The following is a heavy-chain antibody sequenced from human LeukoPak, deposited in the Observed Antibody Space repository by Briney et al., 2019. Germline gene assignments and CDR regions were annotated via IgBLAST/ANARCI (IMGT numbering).Heavy chain of an antibody. CDR3: AKNPTGFPNWFDP. V-gene: IGHV3-23*01. D-gene: IGHD6-25*01. CDR2: ISSTSDYT. Sequence: GGSLRLSCAASGFTFSTSVMSWVRQVPGKGLEWISVISSTSDYTYYTDSVKGRFTISRDNSKNTLYLQMNSLRADDTAVYYCAKNPTGFPNWFDPWGQGILVTVSS. CDR1: GFTFSTSV. J-gene: IGHJ5*02.